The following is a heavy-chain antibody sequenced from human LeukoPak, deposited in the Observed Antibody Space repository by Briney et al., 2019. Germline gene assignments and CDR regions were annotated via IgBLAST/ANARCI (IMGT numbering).Heavy chain of an antibody. V-gene: IGHV5-51*01. J-gene: IGHJ5*02. CDR2: IYPGDSDT. CDR3: ARPHYYDSSGPNWFDP. D-gene: IGHD3-22*01. Sequence: GESLKISCKGSGYSFTSYWIGWVRQMPRKGLEWMGIIYPGDSDTRYSPSFQGQVTISADKSISTAYLQWSSLKASDTAMYYCARPHYYDSSGPNWFDPWGQGTLVTVSS. CDR1: GYSFTSYW.